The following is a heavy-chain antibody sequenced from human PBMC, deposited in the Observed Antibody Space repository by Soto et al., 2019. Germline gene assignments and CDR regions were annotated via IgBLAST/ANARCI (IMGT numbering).Heavy chain of an antibody. V-gene: IGHV4-34*01. CDR3: ARGLKWEYDY. CDR2: INHSGST. D-gene: IGHD1-26*01. Sequence: SETLSLTCAVYGGSFSGYYWSWIRQPPGKGLEWIGEINHSGSTNYNPSLKSRVTISVDTSKNQFSLKLSSVTAADTAVYYCARGLKWEYDYWGQGTLVTV. J-gene: IGHJ4*02. CDR1: GGSFSGYY.